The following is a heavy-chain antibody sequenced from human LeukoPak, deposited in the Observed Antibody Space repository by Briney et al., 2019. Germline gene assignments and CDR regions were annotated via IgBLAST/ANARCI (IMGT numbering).Heavy chain of an antibody. CDR2: IYSGGST. CDR3: ARDRAGYNPFDAFDI. CDR1: GFTVSSNY. Sequence: GGSLRLSCAASGFTVSSNYMSWVRQAPGKGLEWVSVIYSGGSTYYADSVKGRFTISRDNSKNTLYLQMNSLRAEDTAVYYCARDRAGYNPFDAFDIWGQGTMVTVSS. D-gene: IGHD5-12*01. V-gene: IGHV3-66*01. J-gene: IGHJ3*02.